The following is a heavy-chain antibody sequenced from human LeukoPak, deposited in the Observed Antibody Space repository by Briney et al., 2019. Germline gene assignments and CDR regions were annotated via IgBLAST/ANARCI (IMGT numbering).Heavy chain of an antibody. V-gene: IGHV3-20*04. CDR1: GFSLSTYY. CDR2: INRNGGST. Sequence: GGSLRLSCAASGFSLSTYYMNWVRQAPGKGLEWVSGINRNGGSTGYADSVKGRFTISRDNAKNSLYLQMNSLRVEDTAVYYCAKLAKYFYGSETYYFFEHWGQGTPVTASS. J-gene: IGHJ4*02. CDR3: AKLAKYFYGSETYYFFEH. D-gene: IGHD3-10*01.